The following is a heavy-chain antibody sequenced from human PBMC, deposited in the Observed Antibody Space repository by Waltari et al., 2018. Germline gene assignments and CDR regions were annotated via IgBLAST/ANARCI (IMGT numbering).Heavy chain of an antibody. Sequence: EVQLLESGGGLVQPGRPLRLTCVASGFTLSDYAMSWVLQAPGNGLEWFSILSRSGNGKDYADSVKGRFSIARDTSKNTLYLHMRSLRVEDTAVYYCAKLMRDILTGPDYWGQGTLVTVSS. D-gene: IGHD3-9*01. CDR2: LSRSGNGK. V-gene: IGHV3-23*01. J-gene: IGHJ4*02. CDR1: GFTLSDYA. CDR3: AKLMRDILTGPDY.